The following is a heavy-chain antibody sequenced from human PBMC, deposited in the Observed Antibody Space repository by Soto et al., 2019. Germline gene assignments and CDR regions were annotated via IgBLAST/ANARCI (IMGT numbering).Heavy chain of an antibody. Sequence: NPSETLSLTCAVSGGSISSGGYSWSWIRQPPGKGLEWIGYIYHSGSTYYNPSLKSRVTISVDRSKNQFSLKLSSVTAADTAVYYCARSNCSGGSCYSDPQPFDYWGQGTLVTVSS. CDR3: ARSNCSGGSCYSDPQPFDY. J-gene: IGHJ4*02. CDR2: IYHSGST. D-gene: IGHD2-15*01. V-gene: IGHV4-30-2*01. CDR1: GGSISSGGYS.